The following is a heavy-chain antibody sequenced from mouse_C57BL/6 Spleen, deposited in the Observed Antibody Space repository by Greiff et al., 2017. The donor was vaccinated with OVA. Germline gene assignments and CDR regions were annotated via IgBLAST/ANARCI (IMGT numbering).Heavy chain of an antibody. CDR1: GFTFSDYG. V-gene: IGHV5-17*01. CDR3: ARPDYGSSYLDY. J-gene: IGHJ2*01. D-gene: IGHD1-1*01. CDR2: ISSGSSTI. Sequence: EVKLQESGGGLVKPGGSLKLSCAASGFTFSDYGMHWVRQAPEKGLEWVAYISSGSSTIYYADTVKGRFTISRDNAKNTLCLQMTSLRSEDTAMYYCARPDYGSSYLDYWGQGTTLTVSS.